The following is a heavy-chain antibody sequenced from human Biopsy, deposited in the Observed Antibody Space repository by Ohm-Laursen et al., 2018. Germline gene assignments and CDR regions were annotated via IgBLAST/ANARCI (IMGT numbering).Heavy chain of an antibody. CDR1: GFTFTSYE. D-gene: IGHD2-2*02. CDR3: ARRIPLYGMDV. CDR2: IHYTGSPI. J-gene: IGHJ6*02. Sequence: SLRLSCAASGFTFTSYEMNWVRQASGKGLEWVANIHYTGSPIYYADSVRGRFTISRDNGEYSRFLQMNSLRVDDTAVYYCARRIPLYGMDVWGQGTTVTVSS. V-gene: IGHV3-48*03.